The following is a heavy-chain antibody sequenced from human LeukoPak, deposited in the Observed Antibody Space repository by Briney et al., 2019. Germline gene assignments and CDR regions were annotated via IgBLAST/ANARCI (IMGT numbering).Heavy chain of an antibody. CDR3: ARPVGTYYYYGMDV. J-gene: IGHJ6*02. Sequence: GGSLRLSCAASGFTFSSYSMNWVRQAPGKGLEWVSSISTSGSYISYADSVKGRFTISRDNAKNSLFLQMNSLRAEDTAVYYCARPVGTYYYYGMDVWGQGTTVTVAS. D-gene: IGHD6-13*01. CDR2: ISTSGSYI. CDR1: GFTFSSYS. V-gene: IGHV3-21*01.